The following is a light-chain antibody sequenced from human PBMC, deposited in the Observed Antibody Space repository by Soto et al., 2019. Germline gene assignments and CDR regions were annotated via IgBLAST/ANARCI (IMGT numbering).Light chain of an antibody. CDR3: QHYTHRPGA. J-gene: IGKJ1*01. CDR2: GAS. CDR1: QSVSSN. Sequence: EIVMTQSPATLSVSPGERATLSCRASQSVSSNLAWYQQKPGQAPRLLIYGASTRATGIPARFSGSGSGKELTLPRVSKQCRGFPVRSRQHYTHRPGACGQGTKVDIK. V-gene: IGKV3-15*01.